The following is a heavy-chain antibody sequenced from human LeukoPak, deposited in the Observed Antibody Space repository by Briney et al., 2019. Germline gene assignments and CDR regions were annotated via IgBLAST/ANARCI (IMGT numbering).Heavy chain of an antibody. J-gene: IGHJ4*02. V-gene: IGHV3-21*01. CDR1: GFTFSSYS. CDR2: IGSSSSYI. Sequence: PGGSLRLSCAASGFTFSSYSMNWVRQAPGKGLEWVSSIGSSSSYIYYADSVKGRFTISRDNAKNSLYLQMNSLRAEDTAVYYCATLPYCSGGSCPDNFDYWGQGTLVTVSS. D-gene: IGHD2-15*01. CDR3: ATLPYCSGGSCPDNFDY.